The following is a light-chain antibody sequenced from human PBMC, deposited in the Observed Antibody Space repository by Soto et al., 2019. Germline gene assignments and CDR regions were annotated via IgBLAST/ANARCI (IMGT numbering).Light chain of an antibody. Sequence: EIVLTQSPDTLSLSPGESATLSCRASLNINTSLSWYHQKPGQVPRLLMFDASNRATGIPARFSGSGSGTDFTLTISSLEPEDFAVYYCQQRRDWPITFGGGTKVEIK. V-gene: IGKV3-11*01. CDR3: QQRRDWPIT. CDR2: DAS. CDR1: LNINTS. J-gene: IGKJ4*01.